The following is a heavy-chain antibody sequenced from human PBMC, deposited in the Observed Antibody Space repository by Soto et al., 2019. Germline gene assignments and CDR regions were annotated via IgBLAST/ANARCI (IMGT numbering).Heavy chain of an antibody. CDR3: ARYTSYGSGSYYPYYYGMDV. CDR2: IYYSGST. Sequence: QVQLQESGPGLVKPSQTLSLTCTVSGGSISSGGYYWSWIRQHPGKGLEWIGSIYYSGSTYYNPSLKSRVTISVDTSKNQFSLKLSSVTAADTAVYYCARYTSYGSGSYYPYYYGMDVWGQGTTVTVSS. V-gene: IGHV4-31*03. CDR1: GGSISSGGYY. J-gene: IGHJ6*02. D-gene: IGHD3-10*01.